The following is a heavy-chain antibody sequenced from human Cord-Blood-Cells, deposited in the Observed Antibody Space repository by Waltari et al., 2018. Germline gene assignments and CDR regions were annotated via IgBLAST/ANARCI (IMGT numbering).Heavy chain of an antibody. CDR2: ISYDGSNK. D-gene: IGHD2-2*01. CDR3: ARDSSDAFDI. CDR1: GFTFSSYA. V-gene: IGHV3-30-3*01. J-gene: IGHJ3*02. Sequence: QVQLVESGGGVVQPGRSLRLSCAASGFTFSSYAMHWVRQAPGKGREWVAVISYDGSNKYYADSVKGRFTISRDNSKNTLYLQMNSLRAEDTAVYYCARDSSDAFDIWGQGTMVTVSS.